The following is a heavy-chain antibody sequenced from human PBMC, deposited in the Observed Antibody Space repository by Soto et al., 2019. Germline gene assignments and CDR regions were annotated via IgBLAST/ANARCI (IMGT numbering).Heavy chain of an antibody. V-gene: IGHV3-23*01. J-gene: IGHJ4*02. D-gene: IGHD3-16*02. CDR1: GFTFSDYA. Sequence: EVQLFESGGDLVQPGGSLRLSCAATGFTFSDYAMKWVRQTPGKGQEWVSSIGSTGSKIFYADSVKGRCTISRDNSRNSLYLQMNSLRADDTAVYYCAKFKELSRSGPDYWGQGTLVTVSS. CDR2: IGSTGSKI. CDR3: AKFKELSRSGPDY.